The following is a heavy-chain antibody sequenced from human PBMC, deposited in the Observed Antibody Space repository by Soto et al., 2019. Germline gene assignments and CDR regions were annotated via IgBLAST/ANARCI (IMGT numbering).Heavy chain of an antibody. D-gene: IGHD1-1*01. CDR1: GFTFSSYS. V-gene: IGHV3-48*02. CDR3: ARELERNRDY. CDR2: ISSSSTI. J-gene: IGHJ4*02. Sequence: GGSLRLSCAASGFTFSSYSMNWVRQAPGKGLEWVSYISSSSTIYYADSVKGRFTISRDNAKNSLYLQMNSLRDEDTAVYYCARELERNRDYWGQGTLVTVSS.